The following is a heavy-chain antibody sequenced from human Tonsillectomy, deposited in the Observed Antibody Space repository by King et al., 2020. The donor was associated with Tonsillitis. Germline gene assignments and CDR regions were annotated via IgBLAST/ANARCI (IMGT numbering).Heavy chain of an antibody. J-gene: IGHJ6*04. CDR3: AREGGYKDV. Sequence: QLVQSGAEVKKPGASVKVSCKASGYTFTAYYMHWVRQAPGQGLEWMGWINPFSGGTDYAQKFRGRVTMTRDTSISTAYMELSRLSSDDTAVYYCAREGGYKDVWGKGTTVTVSS. D-gene: IGHD1-14*01. CDR2: INPFSGGT. V-gene: IGHV1-2*02. CDR1: GYTFTAYY.